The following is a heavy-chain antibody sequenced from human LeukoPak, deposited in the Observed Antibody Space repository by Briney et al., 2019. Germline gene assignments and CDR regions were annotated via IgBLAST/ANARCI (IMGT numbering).Heavy chain of an antibody. D-gene: IGHD2-15*01. J-gene: IGHJ1*01. V-gene: IGHV3-30*02. CDR3: AKDQVAAPAH. CDR2: IRYDGSNK. Sequence: GGSLRLSCAASGFTFSSDSMNWVRQAPGKGLEWVAFIRYDGSNKYYADSVKGRFTISRDNSKNTLYLQMNSLRAEDTAVYYCAKDQVAAPAHWGQGTLVTVSS. CDR1: GFTFSSDS.